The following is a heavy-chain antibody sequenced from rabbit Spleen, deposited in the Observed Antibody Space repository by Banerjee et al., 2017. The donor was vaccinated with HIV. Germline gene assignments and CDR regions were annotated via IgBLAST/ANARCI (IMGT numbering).Heavy chain of an antibody. V-gene: IGHV1S45*01. CDR1: GFSFSSSVY. Sequence: QEQLVESGGGLVQPEGSLTLTCTPSGFSFSSSVYMCWVRQAPGKGLEWIGYIDPASDTTYYASWVNGRFTISSDNAQNTVILQLNSLTAADTATYFCVRGASSSGYYSLWGPGTLVTVS. D-gene: IGHD1-1*01. J-gene: IGHJ4*01. CDR2: IDPASDTT. CDR3: VRGASSSGYYSL.